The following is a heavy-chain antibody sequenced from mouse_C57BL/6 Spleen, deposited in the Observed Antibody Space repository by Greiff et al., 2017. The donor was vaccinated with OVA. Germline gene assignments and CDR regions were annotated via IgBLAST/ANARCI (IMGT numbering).Heavy chain of an antibody. CDR1: GYSITSGYY. CDR2: ISYDGSN. Sequence: EVQLQQSGPGLVKPSQSLSLTCSVTGYSITSGYYWNWIRQFPGNKLEWMGYISYDGSNNYNPSLKNRISITRDTSKNQFFLKLNSVTTEDTATYYCARRGIYDGYYAFAYWGQGTLVTVSA. V-gene: IGHV3-6*01. D-gene: IGHD2-3*01. J-gene: IGHJ3*01. CDR3: ARRGIYDGYYAFAY.